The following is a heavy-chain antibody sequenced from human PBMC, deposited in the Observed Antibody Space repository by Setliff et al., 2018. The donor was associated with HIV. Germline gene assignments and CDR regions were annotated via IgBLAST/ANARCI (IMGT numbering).Heavy chain of an antibody. CDR2: IIPAFDTA. Sequence: ASVKVSCKASGGTFSSYAISWVRQAPGQGLEWMGGIIPAFDTASYAQNFQGRVAITADESTSTAYMELSGLTSEDTAVYYCAREGRRFGHTLGWFDPWGQGTLVTVSS. J-gene: IGHJ5*02. D-gene: IGHD3-3*01. V-gene: IGHV1-69*13. CDR3: AREGRRFGHTLGWFDP. CDR1: GGTFSSYA.